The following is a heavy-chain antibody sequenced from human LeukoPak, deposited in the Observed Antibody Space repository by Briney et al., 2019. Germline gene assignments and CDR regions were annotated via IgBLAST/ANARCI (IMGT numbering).Heavy chain of an antibody. V-gene: IGHV4-59*01. CDR3: ARGPGHTPMAS. Sequence: SETLSLTCVVSGDSISSYYWSWIRQPPGKGLEWIGYIHYSGSTNYNPSLKSRVTISVDTSKNQFSLKLSSVTAADTAVYYCARGPGHTPMASWGQGTLVTVSS. CDR1: GDSISSYY. CDR2: IHYSGST. J-gene: IGHJ5*02. D-gene: IGHD5-18*01.